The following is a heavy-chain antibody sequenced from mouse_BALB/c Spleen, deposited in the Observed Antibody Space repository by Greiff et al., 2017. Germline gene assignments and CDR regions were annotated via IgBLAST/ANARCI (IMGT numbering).Heavy chain of an antibody. D-gene: IGHD1-1*01. CDR2: IDPANGNT. CDR3: ARRYYGAMDY. CDR1: GFNIKDTY. V-gene: IGHV14-3*02. Sequence: EVQLQQSGAELVKPGASVKLSCTASGFNIKDTYMHWVKQRPEQGLEWIGRIDPANGNTKYDPKFQGKATITADTSSNTAYLQLSSLTSEGTAVYYCARRYYGAMDYWGQGTSVTVSS. J-gene: IGHJ4*01.